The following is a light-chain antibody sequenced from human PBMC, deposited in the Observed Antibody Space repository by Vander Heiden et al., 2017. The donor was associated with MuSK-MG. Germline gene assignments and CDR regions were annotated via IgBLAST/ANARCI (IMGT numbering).Light chain of an antibody. CDR2: EVT. Sequence: QSALPQPASVSGSPGPSITISCTGTSRDIGAYNYVSWYQQYPGKAPKLIIYEVTNRPSGVSNRFSGSKSATTAALTISGLQAEDEAEYYCSSYTTRTLYVFGTGTKVSVL. CDR3: SSYTTRTLYV. CDR1: SRDIGAYNY. J-gene: IGLJ1*01. V-gene: IGLV2-14*01.